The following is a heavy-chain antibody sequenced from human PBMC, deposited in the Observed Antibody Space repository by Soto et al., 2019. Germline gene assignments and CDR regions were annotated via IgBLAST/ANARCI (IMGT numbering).Heavy chain of an antibody. Sequence: SETLSLTXAVYGGSFSGYYWSWIRQPPGKGLEWIGEINHSGSTNYNPSLKSRVTISVDTSKNQFSLKLSSVTAADTAVYYCARGRGAAAGHNWFDPWGQGTLVTVSS. D-gene: IGHD6-13*01. CDR3: ARGRGAAAGHNWFDP. J-gene: IGHJ5*02. CDR2: INHSGST. V-gene: IGHV4-34*01. CDR1: GGSFSGYY.